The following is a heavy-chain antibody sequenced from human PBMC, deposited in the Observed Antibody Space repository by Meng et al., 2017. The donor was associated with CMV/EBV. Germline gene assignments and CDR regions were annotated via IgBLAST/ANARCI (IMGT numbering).Heavy chain of an antibody. Sequence: ESGGGLVKPWGSLGRSCAASGFTFSNAWMSWVRQAPGKGLEWVDRIKSKTDGGTTDYAAPVKGRFTISRDDSKNTLYLQMNSLKTEDTAVYYCTGIAAGWGQGTLVTVFS. CDR1: GFTFSNAW. CDR3: TGIAAG. V-gene: IGHV3-15*01. J-gene: IGHJ4*02. D-gene: IGHD6-13*01. CDR2: IKSKTDGGTT.